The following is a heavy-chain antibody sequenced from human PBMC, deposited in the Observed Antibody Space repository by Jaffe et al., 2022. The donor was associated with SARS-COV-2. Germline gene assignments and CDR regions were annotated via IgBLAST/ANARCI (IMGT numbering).Heavy chain of an antibody. CDR2: VHTTGNT. Sequence: QVQLQESGPGLVKPSQTLSLTCTVSGDSISSGRYYWSWIRQPAGKELEWIGHVHTTGNTDYKTSLESRVTISLDTSRNQFSLRLSSVTAADTAVYYCARDWPEGGPQTRSYWFDLWGQGTLVTVSS. CDR3: ARDWPEGGPQTRSYWFDL. V-gene: IGHV4-61*02. CDR1: GDSISSGRYY. J-gene: IGHJ5*02. D-gene: IGHD1-26*01.